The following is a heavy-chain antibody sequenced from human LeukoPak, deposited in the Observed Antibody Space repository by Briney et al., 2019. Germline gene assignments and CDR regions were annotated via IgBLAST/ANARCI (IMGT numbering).Heavy chain of an antibody. J-gene: IGHJ4*02. V-gene: IGHV3-48*01. CDR2: ISSSSSTI. D-gene: IGHD4-17*01. CDR1: GFTFSSYS. CDR3: ARRGYGDYGSAFDY. Sequence: GGSLRLSCAAYGFTFSSYSMNWVRQAPGKGLEWVSYISSSSSTIYYADSVKGRFTISRDNAKNSLYLQMNSLRAEDTAVYYCARRGYGDYGSAFDYWGQGTLVTVSS.